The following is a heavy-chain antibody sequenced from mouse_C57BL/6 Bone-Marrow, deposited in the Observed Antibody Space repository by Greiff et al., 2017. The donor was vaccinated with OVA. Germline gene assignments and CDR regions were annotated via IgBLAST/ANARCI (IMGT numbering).Heavy chain of an antibody. V-gene: IGHV3-8*01. CDR3: ARRSYDGYYGWYFDV. Sequence: EVKLMESGPGLAKPSQTLSLTCSVTGYSITSDYWNWIRKFPGNKLEYMGYISYSGSTYYNPSLKSRISITRDTSKNQYYLQLNSVTTEDTATYYCARRSYDGYYGWYFDVWGTGTTVTVSS. CDR1: GYSITSDY. J-gene: IGHJ1*03. CDR2: ISYSGST. D-gene: IGHD2-3*01.